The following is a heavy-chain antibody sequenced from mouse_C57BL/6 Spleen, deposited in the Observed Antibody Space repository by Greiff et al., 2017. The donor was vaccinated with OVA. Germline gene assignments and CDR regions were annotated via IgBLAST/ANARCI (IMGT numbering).Heavy chain of an antibody. CDR1: GYTFTDYY. CDR2: INPNNGGT. J-gene: IGHJ3*01. CDR3: ARRTIYDYDVGFAY. V-gene: IGHV1-26*01. D-gene: IGHD2-4*01. Sequence: EVQLQQSGPELVKPGASVKISCKASGYTFTDYYMNWVKQSHGKSLEWIGDINPNNGGTSYNQKFKGKATLTVDKSSSTAYMELRSLTSEDSAVYYCARRTIYDYDVGFAYWGQGTLVTVSA.